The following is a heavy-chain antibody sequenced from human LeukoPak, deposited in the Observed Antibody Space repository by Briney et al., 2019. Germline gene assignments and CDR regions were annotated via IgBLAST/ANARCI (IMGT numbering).Heavy chain of an antibody. D-gene: IGHD4-17*01. Sequence: SETLSLTCTVSGGSISSYYWSWIRQPPGKGLEWIGYIYYSGSTYYNPSLKSRVTISVDTSKNQFSLKLSSVTAADTAVYYCARAPYGDPTNWYFDLWGRGTLVTVSS. CDR1: GGSISSYY. CDR2: IYYSGST. V-gene: IGHV4-59*04. CDR3: ARAPYGDPTNWYFDL. J-gene: IGHJ2*01.